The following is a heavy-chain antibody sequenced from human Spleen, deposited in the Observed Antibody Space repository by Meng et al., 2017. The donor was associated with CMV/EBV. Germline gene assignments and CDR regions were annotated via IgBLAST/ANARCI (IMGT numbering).Heavy chain of an antibody. D-gene: IGHD3-22*01. Sequence: SVKVSCKASGGTFSSYTISWVRQAPGQGLEWMGRIIPILGIANYAQKFQGRVTITADKSTSTAYMELSSLRSDDTAVYYCARTRSGYYYGDYWGQGTLVTVSS. CDR1: GGTFSSYT. CDR3: ARTRSGYYYGDY. V-gene: IGHV1-69*02. J-gene: IGHJ4*02. CDR2: IIPILGIA.